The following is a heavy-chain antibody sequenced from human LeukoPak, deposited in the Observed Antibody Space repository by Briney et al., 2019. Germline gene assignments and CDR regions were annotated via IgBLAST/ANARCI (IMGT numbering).Heavy chain of an antibody. V-gene: IGHV3-30-3*01. J-gene: IGHJ3*02. CDR1: GFTFSSYA. Sequence: GGSLRLSCAASGFTFSSYAMHWVRQAPGKGLEWVAVISYDGSNKYYADSVKGRFTISRDNSKNTLYLQMNSLRAEDTAVYYCARVMVRGDTPDAFDIWGQGTMVTVSS. CDR2: ISYDGSNK. D-gene: IGHD3-10*01. CDR3: ARVMVRGDTPDAFDI.